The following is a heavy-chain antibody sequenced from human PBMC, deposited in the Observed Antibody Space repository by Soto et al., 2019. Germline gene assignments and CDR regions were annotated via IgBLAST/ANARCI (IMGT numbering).Heavy chain of an antibody. J-gene: IGHJ6*02. V-gene: IGHV1-3*01. CDR2: INAGNGNT. D-gene: IGHD3-22*01. CDR3: ARRLFLHYYYGMDV. CDR1: GYAFTSYA. Sequence: ASVKVSCKASGYAFTSYAMHWVRQAPGQRLEWMGWINAGNGNTKYSQKFQGRVTITRDTSASTAYMELSSLRSEDTAVYYCARRLFLHYYYGMDVWGQGTTVTVSS.